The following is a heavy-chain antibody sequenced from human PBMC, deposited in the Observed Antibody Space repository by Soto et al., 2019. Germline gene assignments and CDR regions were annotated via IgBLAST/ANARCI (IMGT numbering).Heavy chain of an antibody. J-gene: IGHJ4*02. Sequence: ITLEESGPTLVKPTETLTLTCTFSGFSLTTGVGVGWVRQPPGKALEWLALGYWDDDKHYTPSLMSRLTITKDISKGQVVLTMTNMDPVDTATYYCATLTADFWGPGTLVTVSS. CDR3: ATLTADF. CDR2: GYWDDDK. CDR1: GFSLTTGVG. V-gene: IGHV2-5*02.